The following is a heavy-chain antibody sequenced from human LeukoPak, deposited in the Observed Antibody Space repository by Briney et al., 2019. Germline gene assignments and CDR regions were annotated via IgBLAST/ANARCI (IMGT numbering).Heavy chain of an antibody. CDR1: GFTFDDYA. V-gene: IGHV3-43*02. CDR2: ISGDGDST. D-gene: IGHD6-19*01. CDR3: AKDPGTVAGIKFDYYFDY. J-gene: IGHJ4*02. Sequence: GGSLRLSCAASGFTFDDYAIHWVRQVPGKGLEWVSLISGDGDSTYYADSVKGRFTISRDNSKNSLYLQMNSLRTEDTALYYCAKDPGTVAGIKFDYYFDYWGQGTLVTVAS.